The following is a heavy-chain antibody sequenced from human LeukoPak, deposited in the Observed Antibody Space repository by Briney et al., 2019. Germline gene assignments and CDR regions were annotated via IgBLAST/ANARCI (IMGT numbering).Heavy chain of an antibody. J-gene: IGHJ4*02. Sequence: SETLSLTCAVYGGSFSGYYWTWIRQPPGKGLEWIGEIIHRGSTNYNPSLKSRLTISVDTSKNQFSLKLSSVTAADTAVYYCARGSGYYTAFDYWGQGTLVTVSS. V-gene: IGHV4-34*12. CDR3: ARGSGYYTAFDY. D-gene: IGHD3-3*01. CDR1: GGSFSGYY. CDR2: IIHRGST.